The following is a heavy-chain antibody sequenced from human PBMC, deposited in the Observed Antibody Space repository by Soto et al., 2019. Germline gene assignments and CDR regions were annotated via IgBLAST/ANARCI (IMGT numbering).Heavy chain of an antibody. V-gene: IGHV3-11*06. CDR2: ISSSSSYT. CDR1: GFTFSDYY. CDR3: ARDLPVAARPRPQNYYYYYGMDV. J-gene: IGHJ6*02. Sequence: QVQLVESGGGLVKPGGSLRLSCAASGFTFSDYYMSWIRQAPGKGLEWVSYISSSSSYTNYADSVKGRFTISRDNAKNSLYLQMNSLRAEDTAVYYCARDLPVAARPRPQNYYYYYGMDVWGQGTTVTVSS. D-gene: IGHD6-6*01.